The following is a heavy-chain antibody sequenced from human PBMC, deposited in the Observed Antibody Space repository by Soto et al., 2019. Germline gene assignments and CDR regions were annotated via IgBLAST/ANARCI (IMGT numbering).Heavy chain of an antibody. Sequence: PSETLSLTCAVSGGSISSSNWWCWVRQPPGKGLGGIGVIYHSGGTNYIPSLKSRVTISVDKAKNQFYLKLSSVTAADTAVYYCARVNTVAAYYFDYWGQGTLVTV. J-gene: IGHJ4*02. CDR2: IYHSGGT. D-gene: IGHD4-4*01. V-gene: IGHV4-4*02. CDR1: GGSISSSNW. CDR3: ARVNTVAAYYFDY.